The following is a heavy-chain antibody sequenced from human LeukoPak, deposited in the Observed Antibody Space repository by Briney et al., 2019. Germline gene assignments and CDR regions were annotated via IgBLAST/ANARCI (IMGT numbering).Heavy chain of an antibody. D-gene: IGHD5-18*01. CDR1: GSTFKSYG. CDR2: ITGAGSST. J-gene: IGHJ4*02. CDR3: ARKVAVAMDLDY. Sequence: GGSLRLSCAASGSTFKSYGMTWVRQVPGKGLEWVSSITGAGSSTKYADSVSGRFTISRDNSKNTLSLQMTGLRAEDTAVYYCARKVAVAMDLDYWGQGTLVTVSS. V-gene: IGHV3-23*01.